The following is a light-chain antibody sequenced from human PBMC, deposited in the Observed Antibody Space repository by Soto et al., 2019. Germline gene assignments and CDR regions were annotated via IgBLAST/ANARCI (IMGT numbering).Light chain of an antibody. V-gene: IGKV4-1*01. CDR2: WAS. J-gene: IGKJ3*01. Sequence: DTVMTQSPDSLAVSLGERATINCRSSQNVFYSSLNKNFLAWYQQKPGQPPKLLITWASARESGVPDRFSGSGSETDFTLTISSLQAKDVAVYYCQQYLLAPFTFGPGTNVDI. CDR3: QQYLLAPFT. CDR1: QNVFYSSLNKNF.